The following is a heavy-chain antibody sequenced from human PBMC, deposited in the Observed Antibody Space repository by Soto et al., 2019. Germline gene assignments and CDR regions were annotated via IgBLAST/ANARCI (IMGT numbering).Heavy chain of an antibody. CDR1: GFTFSSYA. V-gene: IGHV3-30-3*01. CDR2: ISYDGSNK. J-gene: IGHJ4*02. CDR3: ASPRLCSDGTTPIDY. Sequence: QVQLVESGGGVVQPGRSLRLSCAASGFTFSSYAMHWVRQAPGKGLEWVAVISYDGSNKNYADSVKGRFTISRNNSKNTLYLQMNSLRAEDTAVYYCASPRLCSDGTTPIDYWGQGTLVTVSS. D-gene: IGHD3-10*02.